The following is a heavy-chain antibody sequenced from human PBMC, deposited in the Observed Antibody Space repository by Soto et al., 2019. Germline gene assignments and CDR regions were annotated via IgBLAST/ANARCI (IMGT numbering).Heavy chain of an antibody. CDR2: IGTAGGT. CDR3: ARATVATPYYFDY. V-gene: IGHV3-13*04. CDR1: GFTFSSYD. J-gene: IGHJ4*02. Sequence: GGSLRLSCAASGFTFSSYDMHWVRQATGKGLEWVSAIGTAGGTYYPGSVKGRFTISRENAKNSLYLQMNSLRAGDTAVYYCARATVATPYYFDYWGQGTLVTVSS. D-gene: IGHD1-1*01.